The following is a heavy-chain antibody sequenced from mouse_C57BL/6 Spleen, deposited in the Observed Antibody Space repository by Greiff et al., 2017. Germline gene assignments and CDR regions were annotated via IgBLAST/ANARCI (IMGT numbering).Heavy chain of an antibody. J-gene: IGHJ4*01. CDR1: GYTFTSYW. Sequence: QVQLKQPGAELVRPGSSVKLSCKASGYTFTSYWMDWVKQRPGQGLEWIGNIYPSDSETHYNQKFKDKATLTVDKSSSTAYMQLSSLTSEDSAVYYCARRRAGRVYAMDYWGQGTSVTVSS. CDR3: ARRRAGRVYAMDY. CDR2: IYPSDSET. V-gene: IGHV1-61*01. D-gene: IGHD3-1*01.